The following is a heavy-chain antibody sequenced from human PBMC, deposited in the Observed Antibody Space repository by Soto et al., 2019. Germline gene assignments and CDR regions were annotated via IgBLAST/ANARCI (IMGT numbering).Heavy chain of an antibody. V-gene: IGHV1-18*01. Sequence: ASVKVSCKASGYTFTSYGISWVRQAPGQGPEWMGWISAYNGNTNYAQKLQGRVTMTTDTSTSTAYMELRSLRSDDTAVYYCARDKMVDYYYYMDVWGKGTTVTVSS. CDR2: ISAYNGNT. J-gene: IGHJ6*03. CDR1: GYTFTSYG. D-gene: IGHD2-8*01. CDR3: ARDKMVDYYYYMDV.